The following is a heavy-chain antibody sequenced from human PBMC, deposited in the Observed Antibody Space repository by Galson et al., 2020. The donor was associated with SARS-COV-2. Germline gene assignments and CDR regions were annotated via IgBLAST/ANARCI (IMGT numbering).Heavy chain of an antibody. V-gene: IGHV1-69*13. CDR1: GGTISTKR. J-gene: IGHJ5*02. CDR3: ATGLEAAAGGPWFDP. CDR2: ITPTFPLT. Sequence: SVKVSCKASGGTISTKRITWVRQAPGQGLEWMGDITPTFPLTNYAQRFQGRITIIADESTNTAYLELNSLRSEDTAVYYCATGLEAAAGGPWFDPWGQGTLVTVSS. D-gene: IGHD6-13*01.